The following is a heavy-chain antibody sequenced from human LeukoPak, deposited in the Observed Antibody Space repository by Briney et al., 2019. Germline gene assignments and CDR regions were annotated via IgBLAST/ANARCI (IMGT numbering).Heavy chain of an antibody. D-gene: IGHD4-11*01. CDR3: ASLINDYSNYHYFDY. CDR2: IYYSGST. V-gene: IGHV4-59*08. Sequence: SETLSLTCTVSGGSISNYYWSWIRQPPGKGLEWIGYIYYSGSTNYNPSLKSRVTISVDTSKNQFSLKLSSVTAADTAVYYCASLINDYSNYHYFDYWGQGTLVTVSS. CDR1: GGSISNYY. J-gene: IGHJ4*02.